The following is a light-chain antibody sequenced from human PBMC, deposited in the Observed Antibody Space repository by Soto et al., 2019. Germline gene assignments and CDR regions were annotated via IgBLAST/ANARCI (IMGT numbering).Light chain of an antibody. Sequence: DIQMTQSPSTLSGSVGDRVTITWRASQTISSWLAWYQQKPGKAPKLLIYKASNLDSGVPSRFSGSGSGTEFTLTISSLQPDDFATYYCQQYNTVSLLTFGGGTKVDIK. V-gene: IGKV1-5*03. CDR2: KAS. CDR3: QQYNTVSLLT. J-gene: IGKJ4*01. CDR1: QTISSW.